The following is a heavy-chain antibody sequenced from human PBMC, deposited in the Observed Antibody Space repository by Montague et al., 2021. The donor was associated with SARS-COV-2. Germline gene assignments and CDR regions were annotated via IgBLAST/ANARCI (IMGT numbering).Heavy chain of an antibody. D-gene: IGHD5-24*01. CDR3: AGEGRWNWLDP. CDR1: GGSINSSY. Sequence: SETLSLTCTVSGGSINSSYWSWIRQPPGKGLERIGYIYYRGSTNYNYSLKTRVTISVDPSTNQFPLKMRSVTAADTAVYYCAGEGRWNWLDPWGQGTLVIVSS. V-gene: IGHV4-59*01. CDR2: IYYRGST. J-gene: IGHJ5*02.